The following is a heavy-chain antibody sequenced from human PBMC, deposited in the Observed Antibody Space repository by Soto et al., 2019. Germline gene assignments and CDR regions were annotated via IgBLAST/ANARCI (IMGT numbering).Heavy chain of an antibody. D-gene: IGHD3-16*01. J-gene: IGHJ5*02. V-gene: IGHV4-61*01. CDR2: VHSSGIT. CDR3: ARGHTMGQFPSHFDR. CDR1: GGSVSNDNFY. Sequence: KPSETLSLTCTVSGGSVSNDNFYWSWIRQPPGKGLEWIGYVHSSGITNYNPSLKRRVTISVDTSRNQFSLRLSSVTAADTAVYYCARGHTMGQFPSHFDRWGQGTLVTVSS.